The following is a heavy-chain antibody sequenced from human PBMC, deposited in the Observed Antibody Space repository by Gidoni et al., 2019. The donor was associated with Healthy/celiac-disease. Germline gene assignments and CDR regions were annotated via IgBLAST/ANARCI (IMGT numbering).Heavy chain of an antibody. D-gene: IGHD1-26*01. V-gene: IGHV4-34*01. CDR2: INHSGST. CDR3: AGAPVVVGGVDY. Sequence: QVQLQQWGAGLLKPSETLSLTCAVYGGAFSGYYWSWIRQPPGKGLEWIGEINHSGSTNYNPSLKSRVTISVDTSKNQFSLKLSSVTAADTAVYYCAGAPVVVGGVDYWGQGTLVTVSS. J-gene: IGHJ4*02. CDR1: GGAFSGYY.